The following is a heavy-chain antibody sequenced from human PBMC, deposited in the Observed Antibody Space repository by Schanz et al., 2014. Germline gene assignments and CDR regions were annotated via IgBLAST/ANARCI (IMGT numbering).Heavy chain of an antibody. CDR1: GFSFSDYG. CDR2: IAGDGGGP. D-gene: IGHD5-12*01. Sequence: EVQLLESGGDLVQPGGSLRLSCAGSGFSFSDYGMHWVRQAPGKGLEWVSVIAGDGGGPNYLDSVKGRFTISRDNSDNTLYLQMNSLRAEDTAVYFCARDGGRDGYNLAFDVWGQGTLVTVSS. V-gene: IGHV3-23*01. J-gene: IGHJ3*01. CDR3: ARDGGRDGYNLAFDV.